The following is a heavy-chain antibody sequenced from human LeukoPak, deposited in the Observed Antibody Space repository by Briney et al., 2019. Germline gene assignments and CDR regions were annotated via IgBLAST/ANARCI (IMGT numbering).Heavy chain of an antibody. V-gene: IGHV4-39*07. D-gene: IGHD4-17*01. CDR3: ARTRTYADYADF. J-gene: IGHJ4*02. CDR2: IYYSGST. Sequence: SETLSLTRTVSGGSISSSSYYWGWIRQPPGKGLEWIGSIYYSGSTCYNPSLRSRVTISVDTSKNQFSLKLSSVTAADTAVYYCARTRTYADYADFWGQGTLVTVSS. CDR1: GGSISSSSYY.